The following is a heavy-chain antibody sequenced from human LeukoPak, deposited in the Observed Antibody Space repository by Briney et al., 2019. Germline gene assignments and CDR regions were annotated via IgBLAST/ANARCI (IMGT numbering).Heavy chain of an antibody. D-gene: IGHD6-13*01. CDR2: ISDSSSVI. J-gene: IGHJ5*01. CDR1: GFTFSIYS. V-gene: IGHV3-48*04. Sequence: GGSLTLSCAASGFTFSIYSMTWVRQTPGKGLEWVSYISDSSSVIYYADSVEVRFTISRDNAKNSVYLQMNSLRADDTAVYYCARGYGTSWFYSWGQGTLVTVSS. CDR3: ARGYGTSWFYS.